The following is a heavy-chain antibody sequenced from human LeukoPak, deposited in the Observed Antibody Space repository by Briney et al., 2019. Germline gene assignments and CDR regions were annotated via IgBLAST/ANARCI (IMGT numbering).Heavy chain of an antibody. CDR2: IIPILGIA. CDR3: ARSTSASAFDI. J-gene: IGHJ3*02. CDR1: GGTFSSYA. Sequence: SVKVSCKASGGTFSSYAISWVRQAPGQGLGWMGRIIPILGIANYAQKFQGRVTITADKSTSTAYMELSSLRSEDTAVYYCARSTSASAFDIWGQGTMVTVSS. D-gene: IGHD2-2*01. V-gene: IGHV1-69*04.